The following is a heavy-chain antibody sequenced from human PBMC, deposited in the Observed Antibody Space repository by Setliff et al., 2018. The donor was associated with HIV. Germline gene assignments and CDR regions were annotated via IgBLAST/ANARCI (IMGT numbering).Heavy chain of an antibody. CDR1: GFTFSSYS. CDR2: ISSSSSYI. J-gene: IGHJ3*02. CDR3: ARDPYYYDSSGYGPRAFDI. Sequence: SCAASGFTFSSYSMNWVRQAPGKWLEWVSSISSSSSYIFYADSVKGRFTISRDNAKNSLYLQMNSLRAEDTAVYYCARDPYYYDSSGYGPRAFDIWGQGTMVTVSS. D-gene: IGHD3-22*01. V-gene: IGHV3-21*01.